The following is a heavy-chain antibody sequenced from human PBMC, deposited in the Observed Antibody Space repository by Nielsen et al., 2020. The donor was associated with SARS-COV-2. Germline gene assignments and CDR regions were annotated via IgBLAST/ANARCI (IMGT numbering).Heavy chain of an antibody. CDR3: ARARYNWNGRDDAFDI. J-gene: IGHJ3*02. CDR2: ISSSSSYI. CDR1: GSTFSSYS. V-gene: IGHV3-21*01. D-gene: IGHD1-1*01. Sequence: GESLKISCAASGSTFSSYSMNWVRQAPGKGLEWVSSISSSSSYIYYADSVKGRFTISRDNAKNSLYLQMNSLRAEDTAVYYCARARYNWNGRDDAFDIWGQGTMVTVSS.